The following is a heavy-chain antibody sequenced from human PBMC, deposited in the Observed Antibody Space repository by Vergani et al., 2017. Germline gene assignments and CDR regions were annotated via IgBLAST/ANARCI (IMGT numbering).Heavy chain of an antibody. J-gene: IGHJ3*02. CDR1: GFTFSSYS. V-gene: IGHV3-21*04. CDR3: ARDVVVVAAEPGEGAFDI. CDR2: ISSSSSYI. Sequence: EVQLVESGGGLVKPGGSLRLSCAASGFTFSSYSMNWVRQAPGKGLEWVSSISSSSSYIYYADSVKGRFTISRDNAKNSLYLQMNSLRAEDTAVYYCARDVVVVAAEPGEGAFDIWGQGTMVTVSS. D-gene: IGHD2-15*01.